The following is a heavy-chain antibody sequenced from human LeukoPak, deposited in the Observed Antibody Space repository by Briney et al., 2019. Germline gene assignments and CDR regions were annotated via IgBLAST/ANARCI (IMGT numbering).Heavy chain of an antibody. Sequence: GGSLRLSCSGSGFAFSGFAMGWVRQAPGKGLEWVSGISGSNNAYYTDSVKGRFTISRDNSKNTLYLQMNTLRAEDTAVYYCAKGVRYLDWWILDYWGQGTLVPVSS. J-gene: IGHJ4*02. V-gene: IGHV3-23*01. CDR1: GFAFSGFA. CDR2: ISGSNNA. D-gene: IGHD3-9*01. CDR3: AKGVRYLDWWILDY.